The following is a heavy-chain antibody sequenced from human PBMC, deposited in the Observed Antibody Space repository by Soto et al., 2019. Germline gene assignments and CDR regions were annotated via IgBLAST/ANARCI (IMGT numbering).Heavy chain of an antibody. CDR1: GYSFTNHW. Sequence: PGESLKISCKGSGYSFTNHWIGWVRRMPGKGLEWMGIIYPGDSDTRYSPSFQGQVTISADKSISTAYLQWSSLKASDTAMYYCGRVPDDYYVMDVWGQGTTVTVSS. CDR2: IYPGDSDT. D-gene: IGHD3-10*01. V-gene: IGHV5-51*01. CDR3: GRVPDDYYVMDV. J-gene: IGHJ6*02.